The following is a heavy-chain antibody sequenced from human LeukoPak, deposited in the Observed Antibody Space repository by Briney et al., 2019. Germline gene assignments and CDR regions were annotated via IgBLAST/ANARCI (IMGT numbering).Heavy chain of an antibody. J-gene: IGHJ4*02. V-gene: IGHV3-7*01. CDR2: IKQDGSEK. Sequence: PGGSLRLSCAASGFIFSNYWMSWVRQAPGKGLEWVANIKQDGSEKYYVDSVKGRLTISRDIAKNSLYLQMNSLRAEDTAVYYCARLFGYNYSYLYWGQGTLVTVSS. CDR3: ARLFGYNYSYLY. CDR1: GFIFSNYW. D-gene: IGHD5-18*01.